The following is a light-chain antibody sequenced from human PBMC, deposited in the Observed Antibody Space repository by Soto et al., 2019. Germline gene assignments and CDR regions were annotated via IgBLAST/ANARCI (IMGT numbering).Light chain of an antibody. CDR1: QSVSSN. J-gene: IGKJ1*01. CDR2: GAS. V-gene: IGKV3-15*01. Sequence: EIVMTQSPATLSVSPGERATLSCRASQSVSSNLAWYQQKPGQAPRLLIYGASTRATGIPARFSGSGSGTEFTPANSSLQAEDFAVSYCQQYNNWPFPSWTFGQGTKVQIK. CDR3: QQYNNWPFPSWT.